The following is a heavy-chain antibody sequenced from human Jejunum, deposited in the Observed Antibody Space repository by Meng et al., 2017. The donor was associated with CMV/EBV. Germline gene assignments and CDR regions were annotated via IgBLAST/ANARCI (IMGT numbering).Heavy chain of an antibody. V-gene: IGHV1-18*01. CDR2: ISGYNGNT. CDR3: AREADGATFDY. Sequence: QVQLWQSGAEVRQPWASVKVSCKALGYTFTSYGISWVRQAPGQGLEWMGWISGYNGNTNYAQKLQGRVTMTTDTSTSTAYMELRSLRSDDTAVYYCAREADGATFDYWGQGTLVTVSS. J-gene: IGHJ4*02. D-gene: IGHD1-26*01. CDR1: GYTFTSYG.